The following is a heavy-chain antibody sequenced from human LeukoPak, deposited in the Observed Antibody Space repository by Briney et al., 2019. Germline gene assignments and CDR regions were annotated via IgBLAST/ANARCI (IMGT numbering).Heavy chain of an antibody. CDR3: ARAGKMTTVTPNY. CDR2: MNPNSGNT. CDR1: GYTFTSYD. Sequence: ASVKVSCKASGYTFTSYDINWVRQATGQGLEWMGWMNPNSGNTGYAQKFQGRVTMTRNTSISTAYMELSSLRSEDTAVYYYARAGKMTTVTPNYWGQGTLVTVSS. J-gene: IGHJ4*02. V-gene: IGHV1-8*01. D-gene: IGHD4-17*01.